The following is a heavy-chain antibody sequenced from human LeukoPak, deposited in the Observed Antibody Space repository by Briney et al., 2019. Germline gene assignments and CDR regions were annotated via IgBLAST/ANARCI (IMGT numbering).Heavy chain of an antibody. Sequence: NPSQTLSLTCTVSGGSISSGGYYWSWIRQHPGKGLEWIGYIYYSGSTYYNPSLKSRVTISVDTSKNQFSLKLSSVTAADTAVYYCARGGVGPTTNWFDPWGRGTLVAVSS. CDR3: ARGGVGPTTNWFDP. D-gene: IGHD1-26*01. CDR2: IYYSGST. J-gene: IGHJ5*02. V-gene: IGHV4-31*03. CDR1: GGSISSGGYY.